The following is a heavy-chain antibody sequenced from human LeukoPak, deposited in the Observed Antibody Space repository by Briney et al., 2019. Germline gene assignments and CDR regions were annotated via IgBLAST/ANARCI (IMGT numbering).Heavy chain of an antibody. Sequence: GGSLRLSCAASGFPFNSFGMHWVRQAPGKGLEWVAGIWHDSREEYYTDSVKGRFTISRDNSRNILYLQMNSLRVEDTAVYYCARVGGRHCSSTSCYFDYWGQGTLVTVSS. J-gene: IGHJ4*02. CDR3: ARVGGRHCSSTSCYFDY. D-gene: IGHD2-2*01. CDR2: IWHDSREE. V-gene: IGHV3-33*01. CDR1: GFPFNSFG.